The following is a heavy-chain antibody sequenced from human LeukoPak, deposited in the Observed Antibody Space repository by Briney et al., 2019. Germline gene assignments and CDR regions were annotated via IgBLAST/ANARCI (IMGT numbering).Heavy chain of an antibody. V-gene: IGHV4-59*01. J-gene: IGHJ4*02. Sequence: SETLSLTCTVSGVSISSYYWSWIRQPPGKGLEWIGYIYYSGSTNYNPSLKSRVTISVDTSKNQFSLKLSSVTAADTAVYYCVSHDSRGFFDYWGQGTLVTVSS. D-gene: IGHD3-22*01. CDR2: IYYSGST. CDR3: VSHDSRGFFDY. CDR1: GVSISSYY.